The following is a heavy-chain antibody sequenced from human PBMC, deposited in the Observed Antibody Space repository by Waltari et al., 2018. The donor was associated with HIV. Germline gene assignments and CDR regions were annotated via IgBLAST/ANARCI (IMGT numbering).Heavy chain of an antibody. J-gene: IGHJ4*02. D-gene: IGHD4-4*01. CDR1: GGPLSRGGYS. V-gene: IGHV4-30-2*01. Sequence: QLQLQESGSGLVKPSQNLSLTCAVSGGPLSRGGYSWSWIRQPPGKGLEWIGYIYHSGSTYYNPSLKSRVTISVDRSKNQFSLKLSSVTAADTAVYYCARGATVYFDYWGQGTLVTVSS. CDR3: ARGATVYFDY. CDR2: IYHSGST.